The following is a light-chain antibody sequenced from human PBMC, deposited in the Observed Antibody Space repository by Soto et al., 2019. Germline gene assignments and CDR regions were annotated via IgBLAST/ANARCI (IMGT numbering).Light chain of an antibody. CDR2: EGS. V-gene: IGLV2-23*01. CDR1: SSDVGSYNL. Sequence: QSALTQPASVSGSPGQSITISCTGTSSDVGSYNLVSWYQQHPCKAPKLMIYEGSKRPSGVSNRFSGSKSGNTASLTISGLQAEDEADHYCCSYAGSVVFGGGTKLTVL. CDR3: CSYAGSVV. J-gene: IGLJ2*01.